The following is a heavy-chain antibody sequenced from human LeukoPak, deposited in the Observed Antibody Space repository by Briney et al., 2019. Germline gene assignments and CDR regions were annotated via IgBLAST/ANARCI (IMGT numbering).Heavy chain of an antibody. J-gene: IGHJ4*02. V-gene: IGHV2-70*11. CDR3: ARTPTDILTAYYFDY. Sequence: SGPALVKPTQTLTLTCTFSGFSLSTSGMCVSWIRQPPGKALEWLARIDWDDDKYYSTSLKTRLTISKDTSKNQVVLTMTNMDPVDTATYYCARTPTDILTAYYFDYWGQGTLVTVSS. CDR2: IDWDDDK. CDR1: GFSLSTSGMC. D-gene: IGHD3-9*01.